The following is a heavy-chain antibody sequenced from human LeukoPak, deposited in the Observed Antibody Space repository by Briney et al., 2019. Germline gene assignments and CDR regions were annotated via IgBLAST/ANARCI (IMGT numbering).Heavy chain of an antibody. CDR2: ISTSGSTI. J-gene: IGHJ4*02. CDR3: AAEVSPKVFDF. D-gene: IGHD2/OR15-2a*01. CDR1: GFNLRNYY. V-gene: IGHV3-11*01. Sequence: NSGRSLRLSCTSSGFNLRNYYMAWIRQAPGKGLEWISYISTSGSTIYDVDSVKGRFTISRDNAKNSLYLQMNSLTADDTAVYFCAAEVSPKVFDFRGQGTLVTVSS.